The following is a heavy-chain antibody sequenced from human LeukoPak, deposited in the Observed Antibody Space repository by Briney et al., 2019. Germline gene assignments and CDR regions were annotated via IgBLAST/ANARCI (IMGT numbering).Heavy chain of an antibody. J-gene: IGHJ4*02. V-gene: IGHV4-34*01. CDR1: GGSFSGYY. D-gene: IGHD3-9*01. CDR2: IYYSGST. CDR3: ARVNYDILTGYYKTIDY. Sequence: SETLSLTCAVYGGSFSGYYWSWIRQPPGKGLEWIGSIYYSGSTYYNPSLKSRVTISVDTSKNQFSLKLSSVTAADTAVYYCARVNYDILTGYYKTIDYWGQGTLVTVSS.